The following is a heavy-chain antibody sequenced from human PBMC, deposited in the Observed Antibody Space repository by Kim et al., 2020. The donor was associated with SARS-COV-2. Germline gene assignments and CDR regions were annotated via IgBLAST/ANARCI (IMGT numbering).Heavy chain of an antibody. D-gene: IGHD4-17*01. J-gene: IGHJ4*02. Sequence: NPTLNSRVTISVDTSKNEFCLKLSSVTAADTAVYYCAREGYYGGNPYCDYWGQGTLVTVSS. V-gene: IGHV4-59*01. CDR3: AREGYYGGNPYCDY.